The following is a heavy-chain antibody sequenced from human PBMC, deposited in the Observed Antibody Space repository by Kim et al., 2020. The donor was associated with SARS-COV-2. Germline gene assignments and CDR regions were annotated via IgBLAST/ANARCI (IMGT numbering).Heavy chain of an antibody. J-gene: IGHJ4*02. Sequence: SETLSLTCIVSDDSISSGSYYWGWIRQPPGKGLEWIGSMYYSGSTYYNPSLKSRVTISVDTSKSQLSLKLSSVTAADTAVYYCGRHELVSGSHFDYWGQG. CDR2: MYYSGST. CDR3: GRHELVSGSHFDY. V-gene: IGHV4-39*01. CDR1: DDSISSGSYY. D-gene: IGHD3-10*01.